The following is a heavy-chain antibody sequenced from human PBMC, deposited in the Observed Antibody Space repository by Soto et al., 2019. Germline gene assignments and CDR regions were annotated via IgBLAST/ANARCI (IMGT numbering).Heavy chain of an antibody. Sequence: GGSLRLSCAASGFTFSSYAMSWVRQAPAKGLEWVSAISGSGGSTYYADSVKGRFTISRDNSKNTLYLQMNSLRAEDTAVYYCAKCDVLLWSLGVNWFDPWGQGTLVTLSS. CDR1: GFTFSSYA. CDR3: AKCDVLLWSLGVNWFDP. D-gene: IGHD3-10*01. J-gene: IGHJ5*02. V-gene: IGHV3-23*01. CDR2: ISGSGGST.